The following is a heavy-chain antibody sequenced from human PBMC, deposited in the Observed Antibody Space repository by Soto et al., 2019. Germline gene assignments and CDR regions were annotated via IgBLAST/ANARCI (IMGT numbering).Heavy chain of an antibody. CDR3: ARGRGYGYGIDY. D-gene: IGHD5-18*01. Sequence: QVQLQESGPGLVKPSETLSLTCTVSGSSVSSGNHYWSWIRQPPGKELEVIAYVFYSGSDNYNPSLKSRVTTSIDTSKTQVALNLRSVTAADTAVYYGARGRGYGYGIDYWVQGVLVTVSS. V-gene: IGHV4-61*01. CDR1: GSSVSSGNHY. J-gene: IGHJ4*02. CDR2: VFYSGSD.